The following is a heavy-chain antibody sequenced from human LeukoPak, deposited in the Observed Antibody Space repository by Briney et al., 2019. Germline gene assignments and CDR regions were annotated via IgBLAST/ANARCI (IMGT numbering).Heavy chain of an antibody. CDR2: MNPNSGNT. D-gene: IGHD2-2*01. V-gene: IGHV1-8*01. J-gene: IGHJ6*02. Sequence: ASVKVSCKASGYTFTSYDINWARQATGQGLEWMGWMNPNSGNTGYAQKFQGRVTMTRNTSISTAYVELSSLRSEDTAVYYCARNIVVVPAAIRDGMDVWGQGTTVTVSS. CDR1: GYTFTSYD. CDR3: ARNIVVVPAAIRDGMDV.